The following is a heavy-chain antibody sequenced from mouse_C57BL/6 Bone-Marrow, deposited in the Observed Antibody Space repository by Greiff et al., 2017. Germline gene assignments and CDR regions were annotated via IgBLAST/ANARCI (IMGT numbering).Heavy chain of an antibody. Sequence: QVQLQQPGAELVKPGASVKMSCKASGYTFTSYWITWVKQRHGKGLEWIGDIYPGSGSTNYNEKFKNKATLAVDTSSSTAYMRLSSLTSEDSAVYYCADAMDYCGQGTSVTVSS. V-gene: IGHV1-55*01. CDR2: IYPGSGST. CDR1: GYTFTSYW. J-gene: IGHJ4*01. CDR3: ADAMDY.